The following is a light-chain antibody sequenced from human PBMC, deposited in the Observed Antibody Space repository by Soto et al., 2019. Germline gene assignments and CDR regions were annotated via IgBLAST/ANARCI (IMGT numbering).Light chain of an antibody. CDR1: LTVLYSPNNKNY. CDR3: QQYYTTPLT. Sequence: DIVMTQSPDSLAVSLGERATINCKSSLTVLYSPNNKNYLAWYQQKPGQPPKLLIYWASTRESGVPDRISGSGSGTDFTLTISNLQAEDVAVYYCQQYYTTPLTFGGGTKVEIK. J-gene: IGKJ4*01. CDR2: WAS. V-gene: IGKV4-1*01.